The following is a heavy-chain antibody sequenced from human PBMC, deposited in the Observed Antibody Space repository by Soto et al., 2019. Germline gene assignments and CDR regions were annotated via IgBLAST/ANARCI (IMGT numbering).Heavy chain of an antibody. Sequence: PSETLSPTCAVSGGSISSGGYSWSWIRQPPGKGLEWIGYIYHSGSTYYNPSLKSRVTISVDRSKNQFSLKLSSVTAADTAVYYCARAVGGYGMDVWGQGTTVTVSS. CDR3: ARAVGGYGMDV. D-gene: IGHD1-26*01. CDR2: IYHSGST. V-gene: IGHV4-30-2*01. J-gene: IGHJ6*02. CDR1: GGSISSGGYS.